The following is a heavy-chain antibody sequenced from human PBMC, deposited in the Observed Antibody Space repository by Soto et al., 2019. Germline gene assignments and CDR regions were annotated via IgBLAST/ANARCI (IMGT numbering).Heavy chain of an antibody. Sequence: RRLSCAASGFTFSSYAMHWVRQAPGKGLEWVAVISYDGSNKYYADSVKGRFTISRDNSKNTLYLQMNSLRAEDTAVYYCAREWNSSGWYRSNYYYYGMDAWGQGTTVTVS. J-gene: IGHJ6*02. CDR1: GFTFSSYA. V-gene: IGHV3-30-3*01. CDR2: ISYDGSNK. D-gene: IGHD6-19*01. CDR3: AREWNSSGWYRSNYYYYGMDA.